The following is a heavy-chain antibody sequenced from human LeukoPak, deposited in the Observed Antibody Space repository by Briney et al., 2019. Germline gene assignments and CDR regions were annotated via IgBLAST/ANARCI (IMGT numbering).Heavy chain of an antibody. Sequence: GASVKVSCKASGYTFTGYYMHWVRQAPGQGLEWMGWINPNSGGTNYAQKFQGRVTMTRDTSISTAYMELSRLRSDDTAVYYCASFPWELLTDDAFDIWGQGTMVTVSS. CDR2: INPNSGGT. V-gene: IGHV1-2*02. CDR1: GYTFTGYY. D-gene: IGHD1-26*01. J-gene: IGHJ3*02. CDR3: ASFPWELLTDDAFDI.